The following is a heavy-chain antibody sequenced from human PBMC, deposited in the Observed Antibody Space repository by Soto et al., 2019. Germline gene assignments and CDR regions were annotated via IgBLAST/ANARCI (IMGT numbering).Heavy chain of an antibody. Sequence: ASVKVSCKVSGYTLTELSMHWVRQAPGKGLEWMGGFDPENGETIYAQKFQGRVTMTEDTSTDTAYMELSSLRSDDTAVYYCATGAAAGFDYWGQGTLVTVSS. CDR3: ATGAAAGFDY. V-gene: IGHV1-24*01. D-gene: IGHD6-25*01. CDR2: FDPENGET. CDR1: GYTLTELS. J-gene: IGHJ4*02.